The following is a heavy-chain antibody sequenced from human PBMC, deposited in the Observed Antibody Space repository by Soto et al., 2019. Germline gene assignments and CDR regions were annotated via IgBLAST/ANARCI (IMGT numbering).Heavy chain of an antibody. CDR2: IYYSGST. J-gene: IGHJ6*03. V-gene: IGHV4-59*01. CDR1: GGSISSYY. CDR3: ARSGGADCSGGSCYPYYYYYMDV. D-gene: IGHD2-15*01. Sequence: SETLSLTCTVSGGSISSYYWSWIRQPPGKGLEWIGYIYYSGSTNYNPSLKSRVTISVDTSKNQFSLKLSSVTAADTAVYYCARSGGADCSGGSCYPYYYYYMDVWGKGTTVTVSS.